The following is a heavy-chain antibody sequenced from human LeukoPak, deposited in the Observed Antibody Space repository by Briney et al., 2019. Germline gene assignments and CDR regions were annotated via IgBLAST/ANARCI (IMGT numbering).Heavy chain of an antibody. CDR3: ARLVRATDYFDY. CDR1: GGSFSGYY. D-gene: IGHD1-26*01. CDR2: INHSGST. Sequence: SETLPLTCAVYGGSFSGYYWSWIRQPPGKGLEWIGEINHSGSTNYNPSLKSRVTISVDTSKNQFSLKLSSVTAADTAVYYCARLVRATDYFDYWGQGTLVTVSS. J-gene: IGHJ4*02. V-gene: IGHV4-34*01.